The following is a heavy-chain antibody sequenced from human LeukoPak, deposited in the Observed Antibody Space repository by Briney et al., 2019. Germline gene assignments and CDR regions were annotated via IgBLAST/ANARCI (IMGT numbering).Heavy chain of an antibody. Sequence: SETLSLTCTVSGGFISSSSYYWGWIRQPPGKGLEWIGSIYYSGSTYYNPSLKSRVTISVDTSKNQFSLKLSSVTAADTAVYYCAREYSSSWYYYYYYMDVWGKGTTVTVSS. J-gene: IGHJ6*03. CDR1: GGFISSSSYY. D-gene: IGHD6-13*01. CDR3: AREYSSSWYYYYYYMDV. CDR2: IYYSGST. V-gene: IGHV4-39*07.